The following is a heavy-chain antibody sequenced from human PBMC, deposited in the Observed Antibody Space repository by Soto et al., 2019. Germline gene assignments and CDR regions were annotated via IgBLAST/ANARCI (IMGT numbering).Heavy chain of an antibody. CDR1: GGSISSYY. D-gene: IGHD5-12*01. CDR2: IYYSGST. J-gene: IGHJ6*02. Sequence: SETLSLTCTVSGGSISSYYCSWIRQPPGKGLEWIGYIYYSGSTNYNPSLKSRVTISVDTSKNQFSLKLSSVTAADTAVYYCARVKGEYSGYDIFYYYGMDVWGQGTTVTVSS. CDR3: ARVKGEYSGYDIFYYYGMDV. V-gene: IGHV4-59*01.